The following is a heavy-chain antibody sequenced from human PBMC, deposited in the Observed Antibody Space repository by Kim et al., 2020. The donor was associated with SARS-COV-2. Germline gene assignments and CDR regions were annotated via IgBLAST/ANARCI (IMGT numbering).Heavy chain of an antibody. V-gene: IGHV4-4*01. J-gene: IGHJ6*02. Sequence: KYNPSRQRRVIISVDRSKNQFSLKLSSVTAADTAVYFCARAEVAARFGMDVWGQGTTATVSS. D-gene: IGHD6-6*01. CDR3: ARAEVAARFGMDV.